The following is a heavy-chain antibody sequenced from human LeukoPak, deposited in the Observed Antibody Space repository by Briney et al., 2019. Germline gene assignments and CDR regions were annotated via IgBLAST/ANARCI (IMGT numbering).Heavy chain of an antibody. CDR2: MNPNSGNT. Sequence: ASVKVSCKASGYTFTSYDINWVRQATGQGLEWMGWMNPNSGNTGYAQKFQGRVTMTRNTSISTAYMELSSLRSEDTAAYYCARVYRTAGGSYGFQHWGQGTLVTVSS. J-gene: IGHJ1*01. CDR3: ARVYRTAGGSYGFQH. D-gene: IGHD1-26*01. CDR1: GYTFTSYD. V-gene: IGHV1-8*01.